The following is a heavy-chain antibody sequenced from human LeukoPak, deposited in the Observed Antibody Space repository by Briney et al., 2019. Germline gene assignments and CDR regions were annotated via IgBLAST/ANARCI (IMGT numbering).Heavy chain of an antibody. CDR3: AREVNYYGSGSYYNPFDY. J-gene: IGHJ4*02. D-gene: IGHD3-10*01. Sequence: ASVQVPSKASGYTFTSYAMNWVRQAPGQGLEGMGWINTNTGNPTYAQGFTGRFVFSLDTSVSTAYLQICSLKAEDTAVYYCAREVNYYGSGSYYNPFDYWGQGTLVTVSS. CDR1: GYTFTSYA. CDR2: INTNTGNP. V-gene: IGHV7-4-1*01.